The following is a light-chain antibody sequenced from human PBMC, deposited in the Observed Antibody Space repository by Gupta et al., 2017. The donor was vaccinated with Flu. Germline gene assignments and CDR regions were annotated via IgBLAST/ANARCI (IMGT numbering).Light chain of an antibody. J-gene: IGLJ3*02. CDR3: QTGGTGRSLM. CDR2: LNIDGSN. CDR1: SGHNTYA. Sequence: QLVLTQSPSASASLGASVNLTCTLSSGHNTYAIAWHQQQPEKGPRFSMRLNIDGSNNKGDGIPDRFSGSVSGADRSLTISSLEAEEEADYYCQTGGTGRSLMFGEGTKLTVL. V-gene: IGLV4-69*01.